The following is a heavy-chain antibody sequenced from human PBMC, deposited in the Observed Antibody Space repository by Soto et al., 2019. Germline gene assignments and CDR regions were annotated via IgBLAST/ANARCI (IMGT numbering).Heavy chain of an antibody. CDR2: IYYSGST. J-gene: IGHJ4*02. CDR3: ARDNGYSYGYTLDH. D-gene: IGHD5-18*01. Sequence: SETLSLTCTVSGGSISSYYWSWIRQPPGKGLEWIGYIYYSGSTNYNPSLKSRVTISVDTSKNQFSLKLSSVTAADTAVYHCARDNGYSYGYTLDHWGQGTLVTVSS. V-gene: IGHV4-59*01. CDR1: GGSISSYY.